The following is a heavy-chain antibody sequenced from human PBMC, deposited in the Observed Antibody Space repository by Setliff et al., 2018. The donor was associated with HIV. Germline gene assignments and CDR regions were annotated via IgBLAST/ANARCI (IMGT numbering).Heavy chain of an antibody. CDR1: GDSTSSSSSH. Sequence: SETLSLTCTVSGDSTSSSSSHWGWIRQPPGKGLEWIGSIYYSGSTYYNPSLKSRVTISVDTSKNQFSLKLNSVTAADTAVYYCARARGYTYGYIDSWAQGTLVTVSS. D-gene: IGHD5-18*01. CDR3: ARARGYTYGYIDS. J-gene: IGHJ4*02. CDR2: IYYSGST. V-gene: IGHV4-39*01.